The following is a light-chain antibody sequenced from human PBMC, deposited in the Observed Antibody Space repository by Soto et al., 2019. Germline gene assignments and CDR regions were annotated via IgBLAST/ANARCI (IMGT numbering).Light chain of an antibody. CDR1: QSVSSN. CDR3: QQYNNWLIT. CDR2: GAS. V-gene: IGKV3-15*01. J-gene: IGKJ5*01. Sequence: EIVMTQSPATLSVSPGERATLSCRASQSVSSNLAWYQQKPGQTPRLLIYGASTRATGIPARFSGSGSGTEFTLTISSLQSEELAVYYCQQYNNWLITFGQGTRLEIK.